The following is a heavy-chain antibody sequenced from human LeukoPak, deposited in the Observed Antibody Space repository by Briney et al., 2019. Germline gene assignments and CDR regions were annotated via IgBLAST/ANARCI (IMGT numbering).Heavy chain of an antibody. Sequence: SETLSPTCAVSGYSISSGYYWGWIRQPPGKGLEWIGSIYYSGSTYYNPSLKSRVTISVDTSKNQFSLKLSSVTAADTAVYYCARRDYYGSGSSYPFDYWGQGTLVTVSS. CDR2: IYYSGST. D-gene: IGHD3-10*01. CDR3: ARRDYYGSGSSYPFDY. J-gene: IGHJ4*02. V-gene: IGHV4-38-2*01. CDR1: GYSISSGYY.